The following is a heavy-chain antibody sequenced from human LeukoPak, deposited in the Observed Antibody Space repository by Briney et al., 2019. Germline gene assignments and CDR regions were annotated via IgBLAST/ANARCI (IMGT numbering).Heavy chain of an antibody. CDR1: GYTFTGYY. Sequence: AASVKVSFKASGYTFTGYYMHWVRQAPGQGLEWMGWINPNSGGTNYAQKFQGRVTMTRDTSISTAYMELSRLRSDDTAVYYCAREGIVVVPAASDAFDIWGQGTMVTVSS. CDR2: INPNSGGT. D-gene: IGHD2-2*01. J-gene: IGHJ3*02. CDR3: AREGIVVVPAASDAFDI. V-gene: IGHV1-2*02.